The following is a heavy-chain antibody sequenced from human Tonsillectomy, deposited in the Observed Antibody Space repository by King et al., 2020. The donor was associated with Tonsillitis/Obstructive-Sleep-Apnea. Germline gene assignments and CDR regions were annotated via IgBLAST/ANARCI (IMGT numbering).Heavy chain of an antibody. D-gene: IGHD2-2*01. J-gene: IGHJ4*02. CDR1: GFTFSSYG. Sequence: QLVQSGGGVVQPGRSLRLSCAASGFTFSSYGMHWVRQAPGKGLEWVAVIWYDGSNKYYADSVKGRFTISRDNSKNTLYLQMNSLRAEDTAVYYCAREGYCSITSCYGSFDYWGQGTLVTVSS. CDR3: AREGYCSITSCYGSFDY. CDR2: IWYDGSNK. V-gene: IGHV3-33*01.